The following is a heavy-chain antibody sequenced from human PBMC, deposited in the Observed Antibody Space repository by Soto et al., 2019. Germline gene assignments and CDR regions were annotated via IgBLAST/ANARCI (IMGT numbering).Heavy chain of an antibody. Sequence: QVRLQESGPGLVKPSETLSLTCTVSGGSISSYYWRWIRQPPGQGLELIGYMYNTGGTIDNPSLKSRVTISLDTSKNQFSLTLNSVTAANTAVYYCARDLWGYCGADCYPLDVWGQGTTVTVSS. CDR3: ARDLWGYCGADCYPLDV. D-gene: IGHD2-21*02. V-gene: IGHV4-59*01. CDR1: GGSISSYY. J-gene: IGHJ6*02. CDR2: MYNTGGT.